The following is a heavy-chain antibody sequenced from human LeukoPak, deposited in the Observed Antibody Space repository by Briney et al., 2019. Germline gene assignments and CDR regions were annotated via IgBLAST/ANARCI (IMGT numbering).Heavy chain of an antibody. Sequence: PSETLSLTCTVSGGSVSSGGYSWSWIRQPPGKGLEWIGYIYHSGSTYYNPSLKSRVTISVDRSKNQFSLKLSSVTAADTAVYYCATSAMGSSWVNDAFDIWGQGTMVTVSS. J-gene: IGHJ3*02. V-gene: IGHV4-30-2*01. CDR3: ATSAMGSSWVNDAFDI. CDR2: IYHSGST. D-gene: IGHD6-13*01. CDR1: GGSVSSGGYS.